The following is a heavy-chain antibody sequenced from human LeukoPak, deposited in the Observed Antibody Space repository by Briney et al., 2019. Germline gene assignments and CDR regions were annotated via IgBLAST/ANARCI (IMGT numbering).Heavy chain of an antibody. D-gene: IGHD3-16*01. CDR2: IYYSGST. V-gene: IGHV4-31*03. CDR1: GGSISSGGYY. CDR3: ARVWAWGGLYYFDY. J-gene: IGHJ4*02. Sequence: PSETLSLTCTVSGGSISSGGYYWSWIRQHPGKGLEWIGYIYYSGSTYYNPSLKSRVTISVDTSKNQFPLKLSSVTAADTAVYYCARVWAWGGLYYFDYWGQGTLVTVSS.